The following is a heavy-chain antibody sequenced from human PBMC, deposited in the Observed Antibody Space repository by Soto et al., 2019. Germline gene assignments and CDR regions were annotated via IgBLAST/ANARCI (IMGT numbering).Heavy chain of an antibody. D-gene: IGHD5-18*01. CDR3: ARGPSSWIQLWLGDY. J-gene: IGHJ4*02. Sequence: ASVKVSCKASGYTFTSYGISWVRQAPGQGLEWMGWISAYNGNTNYAQKLQGRVTMTTDTSTSTAYMELRSLRSDDTAVYYCARGPSSWIQLWLGDYWGQGTLVTVSS. CDR2: ISAYNGNT. V-gene: IGHV1-18*01. CDR1: GYTFTSYG.